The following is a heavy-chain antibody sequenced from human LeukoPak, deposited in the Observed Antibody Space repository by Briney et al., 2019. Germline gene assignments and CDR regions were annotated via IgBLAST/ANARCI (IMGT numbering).Heavy chain of an antibody. CDR2: IYSGGNT. CDR3: ARAGFYSGWYVVDF. V-gene: IGHV3-53*03. CDR1: GLTVSNNY. D-gene: IGHD6-19*01. Sequence: GGSLRLSCAASGLTVSNNYMSWVRQRPVKGLEWVSVIYSGGNTYYADSVRGRFTISRDNSQNTLYLQMNSLRVDDTALYFCARAGFYSGWYVVDFWGHGTLVTVSS. J-gene: IGHJ4*01.